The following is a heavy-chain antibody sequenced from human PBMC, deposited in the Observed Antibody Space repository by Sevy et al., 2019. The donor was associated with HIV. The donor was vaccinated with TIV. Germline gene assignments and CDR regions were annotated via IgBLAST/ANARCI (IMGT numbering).Heavy chain of an antibody. CDR2: ISYDGRNNK. CDR1: GFTFSDYR. D-gene: IGHD3-16*01. V-gene: IGHV3-30*04. J-gene: IGHJ4*02. Sequence: GGSLRLSCAASGFTFSDYRMHWVRQAPGKGLEWVAVISYDGRNNKYNADSVKGRFIISRDNSKNTVYLQMNSLRAEDTAIYYCARDRGEILSSAFDYWGQGTLVTVSS. CDR3: ARDRGEILSSAFDY.